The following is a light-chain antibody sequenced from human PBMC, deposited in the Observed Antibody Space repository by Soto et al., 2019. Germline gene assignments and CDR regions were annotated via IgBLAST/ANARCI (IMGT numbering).Light chain of an antibody. CDR1: SSDVGGYNY. V-gene: IGLV2-14*01. CDR2: EVS. Sequence: QSALTQPASVSGSPGQSITISCTGTSSDVGGYNYVSWYQHLPGKAPKLMIFEVSNRPSGVSNRFSGSKSGNTASLTISGLQAEDEADYYCSSYAGSNNFVFGTGTKVTVL. CDR3: SSYAGSNNFV. J-gene: IGLJ1*01.